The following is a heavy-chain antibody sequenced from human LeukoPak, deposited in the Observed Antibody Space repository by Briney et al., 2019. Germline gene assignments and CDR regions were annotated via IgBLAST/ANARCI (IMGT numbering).Heavy chain of an antibody. Sequence: HPGGSLRLSCAASGFTFSSYGMHWVRQAPGKGLEWVAVISYDGSNKYYADSVKGRFTISRDNSKNTLYLQMNSLRAEDTAVYYCAKDTPITMIVVVNAFDIWGQGTMVTVSS. D-gene: IGHD3-22*01. CDR2: ISYDGSNK. V-gene: IGHV3-30*18. CDR3: AKDTPITMIVVVNAFDI. J-gene: IGHJ3*02. CDR1: GFTFSSYG.